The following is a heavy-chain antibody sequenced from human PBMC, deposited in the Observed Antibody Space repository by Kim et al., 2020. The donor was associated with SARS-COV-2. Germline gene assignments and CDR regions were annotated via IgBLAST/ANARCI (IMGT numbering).Heavy chain of an antibody. Sequence: GGSLRLSCAASGFTFDDYAMHWVRQAPGKGLEWVSGISWNSGSIGYADSVKGRFTISRDNAKNSLYLQMNSLRAEDTALYYCAKGKSEAAAVDYWGQGTL. CDR1: GFTFDDYA. CDR2: ISWNSGSI. V-gene: IGHV3-9*01. J-gene: IGHJ4*02. CDR3: AKGKSEAAAVDY. D-gene: IGHD6-13*01.